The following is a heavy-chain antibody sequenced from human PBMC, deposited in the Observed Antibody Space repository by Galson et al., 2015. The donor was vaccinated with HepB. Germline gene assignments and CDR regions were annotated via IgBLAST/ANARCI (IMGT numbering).Heavy chain of an antibody. V-gene: IGHV4-39*01. CDR3: ARTGPQFFYYFDL. Sequence: SETLSLTCTVSGGSISSTDYYWGWIRQPPGKGLEWVASIYSYSESTYYNPFLHSRVSISVDVSTNQFSLRLTSVAAADTAVYYCARTGPQFFYYFDLWGQGIPVTVSS. CDR1: GGSISSTDYY. D-gene: IGHD1-1*01. CDR2: IYSYSEST. J-gene: IGHJ4*02.